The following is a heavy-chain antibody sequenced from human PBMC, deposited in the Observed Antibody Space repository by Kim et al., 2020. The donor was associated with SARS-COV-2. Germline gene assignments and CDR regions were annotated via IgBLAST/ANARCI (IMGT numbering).Heavy chain of an antibody. J-gene: IGHJ4*02. CDR3: TKHEVRGASYFDY. CDR2: ISRTATTT. CDR1: GFIFDSFA. D-gene: IGHD3-10*01. Sequence: AGSLRLSCAASGFIFDSFAMSWVRQAPGKGLEWVSTISRTATTTYYTDSVKGRFTISRDNSKNTLYLQVNSLRAEDTAVYYCTKHEVRGASYFDYWGQGTLVTVSS. V-gene: IGHV3-23*01.